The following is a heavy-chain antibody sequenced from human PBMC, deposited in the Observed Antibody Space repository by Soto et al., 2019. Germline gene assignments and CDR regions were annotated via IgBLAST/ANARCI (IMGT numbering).Heavy chain of an antibody. CDR2: INPSGGST. Sequence: ASVKVSCKASGYTFTSYYMHWVRQAPGQGLEWMGIINPSGGSTSYAQKFQGRVTMTRDTSTSTAYMELRSLRSDDTAVYYCARDPGCSGGSCYLKALGYWGQGTLVTVSS. CDR3: ARDPGCSGGSCYLKALGY. V-gene: IGHV1-46*01. D-gene: IGHD2-15*01. CDR1: GYTFTSYY. J-gene: IGHJ4*02.